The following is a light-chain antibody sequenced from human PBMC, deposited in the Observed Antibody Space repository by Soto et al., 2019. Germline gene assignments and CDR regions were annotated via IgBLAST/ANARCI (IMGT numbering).Light chain of an antibody. Sequence: QSVLTQPASVSGSPGQSITITCTGTSSDVGGYNYVSWYQQHPGKAPKLMIYDVSNRPSGVSNRFSGSKSGNTASPTISGLQAEDEADHYCSSYTSSSTPHVVFGGGTKLTVL. J-gene: IGLJ2*01. CDR3: SSYTSSSTPHVV. V-gene: IGLV2-14*01. CDR2: DVS. CDR1: SSDVGGYNY.